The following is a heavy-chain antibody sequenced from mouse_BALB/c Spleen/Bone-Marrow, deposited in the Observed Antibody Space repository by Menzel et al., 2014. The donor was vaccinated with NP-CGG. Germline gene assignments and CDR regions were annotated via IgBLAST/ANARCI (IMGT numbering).Heavy chain of an antibody. CDR2: IDPSDSET. D-gene: IGHD4-1*01. CDR3: ARVWDEGSYAMDY. J-gene: IGHJ4*01. CDR1: GYSFTSYW. V-gene: IGHV1S126*01. Sequence: QVQLQQSGPQLVRPGASVKISCKASGYSFTSYWMHWVKQRPGQGLGWIGMIDPSDSETRLNQRFKDKATLTVDKSSSTAYMQLSSPTSEDSAVYYCARVWDEGSYAMDYWGQGTSVTVSS.